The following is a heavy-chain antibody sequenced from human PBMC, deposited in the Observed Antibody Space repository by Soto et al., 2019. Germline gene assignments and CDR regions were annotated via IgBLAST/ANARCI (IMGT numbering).Heavy chain of an antibody. J-gene: IGHJ4*02. CDR2: ISSDGGNK. CDR1: GFTFRSYG. CDR3: GGGSSWSDY. Sequence: QVQLVESGGGVVQPGRSLRLSCAASGFTFRSYGMHWVRQAPGKGLEWVALISSDGGNKYYADSVKGRFTISRDNSKNTLYLQMNSLRAEDTTVYYCGGGSSWSDYWGQGTLVTVSS. V-gene: IGHV3-30*03. D-gene: IGHD6-13*01.